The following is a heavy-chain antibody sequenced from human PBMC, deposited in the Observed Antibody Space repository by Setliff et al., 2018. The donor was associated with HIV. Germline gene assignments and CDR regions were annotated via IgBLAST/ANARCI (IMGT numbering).Heavy chain of an antibody. J-gene: IGHJ4*02. CDR3: AREVVGATERYYFDY. Sequence: SLRLSCAVSGFFFSDHYMSWIRQAPGKGLEWVSYISSSGSTIYYADSVKGRFTISRDNAKNSLYLQMNSLRAEDTAVYYCAREVVGATERYYFDYWGQGTLVTVSS. CDR2: ISSSGSTI. CDR1: GFFFSDHY. V-gene: IGHV3-11*01. D-gene: IGHD1-26*01.